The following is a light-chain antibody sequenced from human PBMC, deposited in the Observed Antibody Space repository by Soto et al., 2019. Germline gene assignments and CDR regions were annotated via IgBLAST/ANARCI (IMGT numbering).Light chain of an antibody. J-gene: IGKJ2*01. Sequence: DIEMTQSPASLSASVGDSVTITCRPSQSIASHLNWYQQKPGKAPHLLIYIASSLQSGVPSRFSGSRSGTDFTLTISRLQPEDFAIYFCQQSYTTPYTFGRGTKLEIK. V-gene: IGKV1-39*01. CDR3: QQSYTTPYT. CDR2: IAS. CDR1: QSIASH.